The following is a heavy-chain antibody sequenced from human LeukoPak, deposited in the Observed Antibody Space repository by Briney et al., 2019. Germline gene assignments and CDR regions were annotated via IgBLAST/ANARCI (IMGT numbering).Heavy chain of an antibody. CDR1: GFSVGNYW. CDR3: AKLDWFEP. Sequence: GGSLRLSCAASGFSVGNYWMHWVRQAPGKGLVWVSRSEGDDTTTTYADSVKGRFTVSRDNAKNTVYLQMNSLRVEDTAVYYCAKLDWFEPWGQGTLVTVSP. D-gene: IGHD3-3*02. CDR2: SEGDDTTT. J-gene: IGHJ5*02. V-gene: IGHV3-74*03.